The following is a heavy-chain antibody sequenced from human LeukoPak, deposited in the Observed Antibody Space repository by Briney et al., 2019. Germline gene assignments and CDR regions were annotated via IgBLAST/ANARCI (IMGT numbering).Heavy chain of an antibody. CDR2: INPNSGGT. J-gene: IGHJ4*02. V-gene: IGHV1-2*02. CDR3: ARDRPRYCSSTSCYGPSWDY. D-gene: IGHD2-2*01. CDR1: GYTFTGFY. Sequence: ASVKVSCKASGYTFTGFYMHWVRQAPGQGLEWMGWINPNSGGTNYAQKFQGRVTMTRDTSISTAYMELSRLRSDDTAVYYCARDRPRYCSSTSCYGPSWDYWGQGTLVTVSS.